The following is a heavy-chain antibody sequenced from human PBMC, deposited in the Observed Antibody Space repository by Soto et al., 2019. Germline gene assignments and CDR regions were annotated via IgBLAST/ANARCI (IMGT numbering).Heavy chain of an antibody. V-gene: IGHV1-69*06. J-gene: IGHJ6*02. CDR1: GGTFSSYA. CDR2: IIPNFGTA. Sequence: ASVKVSCKASGGTFSSYAISWVRQAPGQGLEWMGGIIPNFGTANYAQRFQGRVTITADKSTSTAYMELSSLRSEDTAVYYCARGVYYYDSSGYYSSNHGDVWGQGTTVTVSS. D-gene: IGHD3-22*01. CDR3: ARGVYYYDSSGYYSSNHGDV.